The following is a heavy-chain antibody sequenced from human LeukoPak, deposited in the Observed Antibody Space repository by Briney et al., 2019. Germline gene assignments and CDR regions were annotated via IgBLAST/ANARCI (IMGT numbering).Heavy chain of an antibody. CDR2: IIAIFGTT. V-gene: IGHV1-69*13. D-gene: IGHD3-10*01. CDR3: ARDASFYYGSGTNDYHYGMDV. CDR1: GSTFSTYA. J-gene: IGHJ6*02. Sequence: SVTVSCKASGSTFSTYAITWVRQAPGQGLEWMGGIIAIFGTTNYAQNFQGRVAITADESTSTAYMELSSLRSEDTAVYYCARDASFYYGSGTNDYHYGMDVWGQGTTVTVSS.